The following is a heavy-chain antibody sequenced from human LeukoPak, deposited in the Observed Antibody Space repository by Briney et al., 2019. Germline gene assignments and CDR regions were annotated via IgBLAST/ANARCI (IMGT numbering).Heavy chain of an antibody. V-gene: IGHV3-15*01. CDR3: TTDWVVHTGLKFWSYSGSFDY. D-gene: IGHD1-26*01. Sequence: PGGSLRLSCAASGFTFSYAWMSWVRQAPGKGLEWVGRVKSKTDGGTTDYAAPVKGRFTISRDDSKNTLYLQMNSLKTEDTAVYYCTTDWVVHTGLKFWSYSGSFDYWGQGTLVTVSS. CDR1: GFTFSYAW. CDR2: VKSKTDGGTT. J-gene: IGHJ4*02.